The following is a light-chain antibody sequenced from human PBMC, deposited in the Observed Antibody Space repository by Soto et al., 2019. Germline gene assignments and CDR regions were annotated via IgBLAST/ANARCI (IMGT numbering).Light chain of an antibody. J-gene: IGKJ1*01. CDR2: KAS. V-gene: IGKV1-5*03. CDR3: QQYSNYWT. Sequence: IQMTQSPCTLSASLGDRVTITCRASQGISTWLAWYQQKPGKAPKLLIYKASTLESGVPSRFSGSGSGTEFTLTISSLQPDDFGTYYCQQYSNYWTFGQGTKVDIK. CDR1: QGISTW.